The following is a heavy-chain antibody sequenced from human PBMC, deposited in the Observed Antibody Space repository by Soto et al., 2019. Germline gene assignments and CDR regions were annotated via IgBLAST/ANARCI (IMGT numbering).Heavy chain of an antibody. Sequence: PGGSLRLSCAASGFNFSSYAMSWVRQAPGKGLEWVSAISGSGGSTYYADSVKGRSTISRDNSKNTLYLQMNSLRAEDTAVYYCAKNSAVAGTLDYWGQGTLVTVSS. CDR3: AKNSAVAGTLDY. D-gene: IGHD6-19*01. V-gene: IGHV3-23*01. CDR1: GFNFSSYA. J-gene: IGHJ4*02. CDR2: ISGSGGST.